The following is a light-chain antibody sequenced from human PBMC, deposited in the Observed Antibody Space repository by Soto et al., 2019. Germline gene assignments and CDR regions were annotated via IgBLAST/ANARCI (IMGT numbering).Light chain of an antibody. J-gene: IGKJ1*01. V-gene: IGKV3-15*01. CDR2: RAS. Sequence: ELVMTQSPATLSVSPGARATLSCRASQNIYSNVAWYQQRPGQAPRLLIYRASTRATGIPARFSGSGSGTEFTLTLSSLQSEEFTVYACLQYHNLWAVGKGPQVDIK. CDR3: LQYHNLWA. CDR1: QNIYSN.